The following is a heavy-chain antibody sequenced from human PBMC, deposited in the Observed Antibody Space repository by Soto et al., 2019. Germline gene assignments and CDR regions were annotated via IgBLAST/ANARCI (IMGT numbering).Heavy chain of an antibody. Sequence: QVQLVESGGAVVQPGKSLRLSCAASGFTFNTYGMDWVRQAPGKGLEWVAAISDDGRNTYHADSGKGRFTISRYTSKNTLYLQMNSLRVEDTAVYYCAKDIVRYTYGACDYWGEGALGTVSS. CDR3: AKDIVRYTYGACDY. CDR2: ISDDGRNT. CDR1: GFTFNTYG. D-gene: IGHD5-18*01. J-gene: IGHJ4*02. V-gene: IGHV3-30*18.